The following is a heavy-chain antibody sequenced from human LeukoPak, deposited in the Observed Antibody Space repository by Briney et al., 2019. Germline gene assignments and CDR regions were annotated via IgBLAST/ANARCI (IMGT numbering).Heavy chain of an antibody. V-gene: IGHV4-34*01. CDR1: GGSISSYY. J-gene: IGHJ2*01. CDR2: ITHSGST. Sequence: SETLSLTCTVSGGSISSYYWSWIRQPPGKGLEWIGEITHSGSTNYNPSLKSRVTISVDTSKHQFSLKLTSVTAADTAVYYCARRLDLWGRGTLVTVSS. CDR3: ARRLDL.